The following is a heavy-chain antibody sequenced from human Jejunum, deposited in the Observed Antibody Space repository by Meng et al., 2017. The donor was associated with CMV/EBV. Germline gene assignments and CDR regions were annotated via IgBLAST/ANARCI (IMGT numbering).Heavy chain of an antibody. D-gene: IGHD3-3*01. Sequence: CAASGFTFSPYWMRWVRQAPGEGLVWVSRINPDGTTTNYADSVKGRFTISRDNAKNTLYLQMSGLRVEDTAVYYCARDWSGYIDYWGQGNLVTVSS. V-gene: IGHV3-74*01. CDR1: GFTFSPYW. J-gene: IGHJ4*02. CDR3: ARDWSGYIDY. CDR2: INPDGTTT.